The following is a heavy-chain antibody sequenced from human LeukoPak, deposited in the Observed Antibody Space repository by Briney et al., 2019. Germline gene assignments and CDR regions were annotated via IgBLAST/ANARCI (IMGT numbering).Heavy chain of an antibody. V-gene: IGHV4-4*07. CDR3: AKEGAAPGPDFDY. D-gene: IGHD6-13*01. J-gene: IGHJ4*02. CDR1: GASIRDYY. Sequence: SETLSLTCTVSGASIRDYYWSWTRQPAGKGLEWIGRIIPSGTTNYNPSLESRVTMSVETSKNQFSLKLSSVTAADAAVYYCAKEGAAPGPDFDYWGQGTLVIVSS. CDR2: IIPSGTT.